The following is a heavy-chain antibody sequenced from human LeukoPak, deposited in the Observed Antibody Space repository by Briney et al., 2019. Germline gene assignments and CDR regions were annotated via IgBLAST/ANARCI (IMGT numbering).Heavy chain of an antibody. D-gene: IGHD2-2*01. J-gene: IGHJ5*02. CDR1: GGSISSGGYY. V-gene: IGHV4-31*03. CDR2: IYYSGST. CDR3: ARVGSCSSTSCYDWFDP. Sequence: SQTLSLTCTVSGGSISSGGYYWSWIRQHPGKGLEWIGYIYYSGSTYYNPSLESRVTISVDTSENQFSLKLSSVTAADTAVYYCARVGSCSSTSCYDWFDPWGQGTLVTVSS.